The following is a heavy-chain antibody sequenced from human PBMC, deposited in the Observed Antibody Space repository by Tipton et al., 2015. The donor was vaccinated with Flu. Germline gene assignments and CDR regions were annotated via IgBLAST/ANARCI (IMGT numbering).Heavy chain of an antibody. CDR2: IKQDGSEK. CDR1: GFTFSSYW. V-gene: IGHV3-7*01. Sequence: SLRLSCAASGFTFSSYWMSWVRQAPGKGLEWVANIKQDGSEKYYVDSVKGRFTISRDNAKNSLYLQMNSLRAEDTAVYYCASYDYVWGSWFDPWGQGTLVTVSS. D-gene: IGHD3-16*01. CDR3: ASYDYVWGSWFDP. J-gene: IGHJ5*02.